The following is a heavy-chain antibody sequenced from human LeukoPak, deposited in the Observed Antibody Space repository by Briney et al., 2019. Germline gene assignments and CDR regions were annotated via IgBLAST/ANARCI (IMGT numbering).Heavy chain of an antibody. Sequence: SETLSLTCTFSGGSISSYYWSWIRQPAGKGLEWIGRIHTSGSTDYNPSLKSRGTMSVDTSKNQFSLNLSSVNAAETAVYYCARNYYDMKAFDIWGQGKMVTVSS. V-gene: IGHV4-4*07. J-gene: IGHJ3*02. CDR3: ARNYYDMKAFDI. CDR1: GGSISSYY. D-gene: IGHD3-22*01. CDR2: IHTSGST.